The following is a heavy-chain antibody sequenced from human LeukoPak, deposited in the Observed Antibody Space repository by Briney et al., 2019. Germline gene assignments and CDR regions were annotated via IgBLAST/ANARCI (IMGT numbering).Heavy chain of an antibody. Sequence: PSETLSLTCTVSGVSLSSYCWSWVRQSPGKRLEWIGYLCDSGSTSFNPSLKSRVTISLDTSKNQFSLKVTSMTAADTAVYYCTRVAFGDHFDIWGQGTMVTVSS. D-gene: IGHD3-10*01. CDR1: GVSLSSYC. CDR2: LCDSGST. CDR3: TRVAFGDHFDI. V-gene: IGHV4-59*01. J-gene: IGHJ3*02.